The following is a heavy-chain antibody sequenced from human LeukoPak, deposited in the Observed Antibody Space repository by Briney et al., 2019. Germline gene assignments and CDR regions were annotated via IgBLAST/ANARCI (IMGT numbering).Heavy chain of an antibody. CDR2: IRYDGSNK. D-gene: IGHD3-22*01. CDR3: AKDKDEWYYYDSSGYSRYMDV. V-gene: IGHV3-30*02. Sequence: GGSLRLSCAASGFTFSSYGMHWVRQAPGKGLEWVAFIRYDGSNKYYADSVKGRFTISRDNSKNTLYLQMNSLRAEDTAVYYCAKDKDEWYYYDSSGYSRYMDVWGKGTTVTISS. J-gene: IGHJ6*03. CDR1: GFTFSSYG.